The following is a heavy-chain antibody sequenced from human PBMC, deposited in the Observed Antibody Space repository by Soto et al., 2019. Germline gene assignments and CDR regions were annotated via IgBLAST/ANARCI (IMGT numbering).Heavy chain of an antibody. J-gene: IGHJ4*02. CDR1: GGVFSSFG. V-gene: IGHV1-69*13. CDR2: IIPIFGSA. D-gene: IGHD3-16*01. Sequence: SVKVSCKSSGGVFSSFGLRLLLQAPVQGLEWMGGIIPIFGSANYAQKYQGRVTITADDSTSTVYMELSSLRSEDTALYYCARGRGNSAVITTFDYWGQGTLVTVSS. CDR3: ARGRGNSAVITTFDY.